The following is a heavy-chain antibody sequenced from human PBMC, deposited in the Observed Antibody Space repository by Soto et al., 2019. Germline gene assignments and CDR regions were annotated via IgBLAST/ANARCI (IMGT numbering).Heavy chain of an antibody. CDR1: GYSISSGYY. Sequence: ETLSLTCAVSGYSISSGYYWGWIRQPPGKGLEWIGSIYHDGSTYFNPSLESRVSISLDASRNQFSLRLTSVTAADTAVYYCASRFNGTTSRFDPWGQGTLVTVSS. V-gene: IGHV4-38-2*01. D-gene: IGHD1-1*01. J-gene: IGHJ5*02. CDR2: IYHDGST. CDR3: ASRFNGTTSRFDP.